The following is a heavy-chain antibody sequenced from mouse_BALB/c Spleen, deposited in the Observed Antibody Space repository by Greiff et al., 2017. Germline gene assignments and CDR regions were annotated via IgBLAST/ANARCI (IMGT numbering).Heavy chain of an antibody. CDR3: ARDRGDY. V-gene: IGHV5-12-2*01. J-gene: IGHJ4*01. Sequence: EVKLVESGGGLVKPGGSLKLSCAASGFTFSSYTMSWVRQTPEKRLEWVAYISNGGGSTYYPDTVKGRFTISRDNAKNTLYLQMSSLKSEDTAMYYCARDRGDYWGQGTSVTVSS. CDR2: ISNGGGST. CDR1: GFTFSSYT.